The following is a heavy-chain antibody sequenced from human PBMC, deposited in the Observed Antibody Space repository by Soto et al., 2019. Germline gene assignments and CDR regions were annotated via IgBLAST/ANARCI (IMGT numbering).Heavy chain of an antibody. CDR1: GYSISSSNW. CDR3: TRREIQGPIDY. V-gene: IGHV4-28*01. Sequence: SETLSLTCAVSGYSISSSNWWGWIRQPPGKGLEWIGYIYYSGTTYYNPSLKSRVTMSVDTSKNQFSLKLTSVTAVDTAVYYCTRREIQGPIDYWGQGTLVTVSS. CDR2: IYYSGTT. J-gene: IGHJ4*02. D-gene: IGHD1-26*01.